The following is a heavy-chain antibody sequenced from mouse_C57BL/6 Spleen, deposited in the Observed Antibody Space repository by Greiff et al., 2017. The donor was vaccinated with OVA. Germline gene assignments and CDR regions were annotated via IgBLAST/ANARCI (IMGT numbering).Heavy chain of an antibody. CDR2: IDPSDSYT. Sequence: VQLQQPGAELVMPGASVKLSCKASGYTFTSYWMHWVKQRPGQGLEWIGEIDPSDSYTNYNQKFKGKSTLTVDKSSSTAYMQLSSLTSEDSAVYYCARGAYRGFDWGQGTTLTVSS. CDR1: GYTFTSYW. CDR3: ARGAYRGFD. J-gene: IGHJ2*01. D-gene: IGHD2-14*01. V-gene: IGHV1-69*01.